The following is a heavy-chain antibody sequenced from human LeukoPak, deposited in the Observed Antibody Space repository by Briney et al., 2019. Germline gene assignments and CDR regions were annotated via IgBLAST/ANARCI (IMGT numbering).Heavy chain of an antibody. D-gene: IGHD3-16*02. V-gene: IGHV1-69*04. CDR1: GGTFSSYA. Sequence: SVKVSCKASGGTFSSYAISWMRQAPGQGLEWMGRIIPIFGIANYAQKFQGRVTITADKFTSTAYMEVSSLRSEDTAVYYCAREDTENDYVWGSYRYPFDYWGQGTLVTVSS. CDR3: AREDTENDYVWGSYRYPFDY. J-gene: IGHJ4*02. CDR2: IIPIFGIA.